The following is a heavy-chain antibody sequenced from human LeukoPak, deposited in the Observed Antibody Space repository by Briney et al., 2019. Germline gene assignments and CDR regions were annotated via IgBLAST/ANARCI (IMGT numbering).Heavy chain of an antibody. CDR2: ISSGGSTI. V-gene: IGHV3-11*04. CDR3: ARPRVEYNTSSEDS. CDR1: GFTFSDYY. J-gene: IGHJ4*02. Sequence: GGSLRLSCAASGFTFSDYYMSWIRQAPGKGLEWVSYISSGGSTIYYADSVKGRFTISRDNAKNSLYLQMNGLRAGDTAVYYCARPRVEYNTSSEDSWGQGTLVTVSS. D-gene: IGHD6-6*01.